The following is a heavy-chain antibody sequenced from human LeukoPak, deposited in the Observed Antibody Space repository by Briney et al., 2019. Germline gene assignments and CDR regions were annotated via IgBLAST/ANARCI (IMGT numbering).Heavy chain of an antibody. CDR3: ARLGDTAMASYFDY. D-gene: IGHD5-18*01. J-gene: IGHJ4*02. CDR1: GYSISSGYY. Sequence: SETLSLTCAVSGYSISSGYYWGWIRQPPGKGLEWIGSIYHSGSTYYNPSLKSRVTISVDTSKNQFSLKVSSVTAADTAVYYCARLGDTAMASYFDYWGQGTRDTVCS. V-gene: IGHV4-38-2*01. CDR2: IYHSGST.